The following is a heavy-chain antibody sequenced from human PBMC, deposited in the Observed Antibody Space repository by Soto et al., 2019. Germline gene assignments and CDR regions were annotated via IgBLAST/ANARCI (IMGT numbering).Heavy chain of an antibody. V-gene: IGHV3-7*01. Sequence: PVGSLRLSCAASGFTFSSYWMSWVRQAPGKGLEWVANIKQYGSEKYYVDSVKGRFTISRDNAKNSLYLQTNSLRDEDTAVYYCAREMGYYGMDVWGQGTPVTVSS. CDR2: IKQYGSEK. J-gene: IGHJ6*02. CDR1: GFTFSSYW. CDR3: AREMGYYGMDV.